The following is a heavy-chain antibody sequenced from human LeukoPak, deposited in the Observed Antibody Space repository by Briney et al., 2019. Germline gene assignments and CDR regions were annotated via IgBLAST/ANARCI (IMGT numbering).Heavy chain of an antibody. CDR3: TTDAPYYFGSGTKTDAFDL. V-gene: IGHV3-15*01. Sequence: GGSLRLSCAASGFTFSNAWMNWVRQPPGKGLEWVGRVKSKTDGGTTDYAAPVKGRFTISRDDSKNTLYLQMNSLKTEDTAVYYCTTDAPYYFGSGTKTDAFDLWGQGTMVTVSS. J-gene: IGHJ3*01. CDR1: GFTFSNAW. CDR2: VKSKTDGGTT. D-gene: IGHD3-10*01.